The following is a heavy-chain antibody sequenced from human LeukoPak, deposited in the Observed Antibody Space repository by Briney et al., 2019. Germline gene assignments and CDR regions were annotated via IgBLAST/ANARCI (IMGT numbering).Heavy chain of an antibody. V-gene: IGHV4-4*07. CDR1: GSSFNTYY. Sequence: PSETLSLTCSVSGSSFNTYYWSWIRQPAGEALEWIGRIHTSGSADYGPSLQSRVTISVDMSKKEFSLKLTSVTAADTAVYYCARDIVYLIDEDYGWGQGILVTVSS. CDR3: ARDIVYLIDEDYG. CDR2: IHTSGSA. D-gene: IGHD4-17*01. J-gene: IGHJ4*02.